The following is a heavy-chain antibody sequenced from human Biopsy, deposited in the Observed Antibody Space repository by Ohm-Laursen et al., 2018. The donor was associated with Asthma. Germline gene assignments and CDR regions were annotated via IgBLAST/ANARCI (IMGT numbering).Heavy chain of an antibody. CDR1: GVSIRSYY. CDR2: IHYSGST. J-gene: IGHJ4*02. Sequence: SETLSLTCIVSGVSIRSYYWTWIRQPPGKGLEWIGNIHYSGSTYSNPSLKSRVTISVDTSKNQFSLKLRSVTAADAAVYYCARGISRVTGLFDHFDSWGQGTLVTVSS. V-gene: IGHV4-59*01. D-gene: IGHD2-21*02. CDR3: ARGISRVTGLFDHFDS.